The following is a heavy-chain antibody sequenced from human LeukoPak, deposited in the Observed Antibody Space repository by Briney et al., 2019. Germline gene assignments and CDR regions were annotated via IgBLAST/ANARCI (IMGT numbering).Heavy chain of an antibody. J-gene: IGHJ4*02. CDR2: ISYDGSNK. Sequence: GGSVRLSCAASGFTFSSYAMHWVRQAPGKGLEWVAVISYDGSNKYYADSVKGRFTISRDNSKNTLYLQMNSLRAEDTAVYYCARDRKGIIRYYFDYWGQGTLVTVSS. V-gene: IGHV3-30-3*01. CDR3: ARDRKGIIRYYFDY. CDR1: GFTFSSYA. D-gene: IGHD3-10*01.